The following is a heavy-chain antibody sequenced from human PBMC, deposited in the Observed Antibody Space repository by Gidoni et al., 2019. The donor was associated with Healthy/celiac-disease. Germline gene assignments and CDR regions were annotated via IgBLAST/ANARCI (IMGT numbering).Heavy chain of an antibody. CDR2: ISWSSGSI. J-gene: IGHJ6*02. D-gene: IGHD3-22*01. Sequence: EVQLVESGGGLVQPGRSLRLSCAASGFHFDDYAMHWLRQAPGKGLEWVSGISWSSGSIGYADSVKGRFTISRDNAKNSLYLQMNSLRAEDTALYYCAKDRTYDPRGGMDVWGQGTTVTVSS. V-gene: IGHV3-9*01. CDR3: AKDRTYDPRGGMDV. CDR1: GFHFDDYA.